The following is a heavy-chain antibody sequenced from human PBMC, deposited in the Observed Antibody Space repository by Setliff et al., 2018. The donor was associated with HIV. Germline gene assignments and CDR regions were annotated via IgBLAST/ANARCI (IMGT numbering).Heavy chain of an antibody. D-gene: IGHD3-22*01. J-gene: IGHJ5*01. CDR2: IYGSGST. Sequence: SETLSLTCTVSSGSIKSYYWSWIRQPPGKGLEWVGYIYGSGSTNYNPSLKSRLTISIDMSKNQFSLKLNSVTAADTAVYYCARAGNDYYDSNGYYYVVDWFGSWGQGTLVTSPQ. CDR1: SGSIKSYY. V-gene: IGHV4-59*01. CDR3: ARAGNDYYDSNGYYYVVDWFGS.